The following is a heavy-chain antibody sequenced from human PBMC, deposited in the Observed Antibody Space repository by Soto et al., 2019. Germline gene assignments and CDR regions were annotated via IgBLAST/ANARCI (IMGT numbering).Heavy chain of an antibody. CDR1: GYTFSTYW. CDR3: ARQKGLRRNSVPFDY. Sequence: EVQLVQSGAEVKKPGESLKISCQGSGYTFSTYWIGWVRQMPGRGLEWMGIIYPGDSETRYSPSFQGQVTISVDKSINSAYVQWSSLKASDTAIYYCARQKGLRRNSVPFDYWGQGTPVTVSS. J-gene: IGHJ4*02. V-gene: IGHV5-51*01. D-gene: IGHD4-4*01. CDR2: IYPGDSET.